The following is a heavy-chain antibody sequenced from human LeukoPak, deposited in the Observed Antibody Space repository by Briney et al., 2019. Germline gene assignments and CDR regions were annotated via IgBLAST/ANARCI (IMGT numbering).Heavy chain of an antibody. D-gene: IGHD3-16*01. Sequence: PGGPLRLSCAASGFTVSSNYMSWVRQAPGKGLEWVSVIYSGGSTYYADSVKGRFTISRDNSKNTLYLQMNSLRAEDTAVYYCAREPLGGYWFDPWGQGTLVTVSS. CDR2: IYSGGST. CDR1: GFTVSSNY. V-gene: IGHV3-53*05. J-gene: IGHJ5*02. CDR3: AREPLGGYWFDP.